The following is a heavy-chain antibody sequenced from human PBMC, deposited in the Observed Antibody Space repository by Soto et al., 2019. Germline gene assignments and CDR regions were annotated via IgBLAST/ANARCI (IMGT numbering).Heavy chain of an antibody. CDR2: INHSGST. Sequence: QVQLQQWGAGLLKPSETLSLTCAVYGGSFSGYYWSWIRQPPGKGLEWIGEINHSGSTNYNPSLKSRVTISVDTSKNQFSLNLSSVTAADTAMYYCAGGRGRQQLVMSYYYGMDVWGQGTTVTVSS. D-gene: IGHD6-13*01. V-gene: IGHV4-34*01. J-gene: IGHJ6*02. CDR3: AGGRGRQQLVMSYYYGMDV. CDR1: GGSFSGYY.